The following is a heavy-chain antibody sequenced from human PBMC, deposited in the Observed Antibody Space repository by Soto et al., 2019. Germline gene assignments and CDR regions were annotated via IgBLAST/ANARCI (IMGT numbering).Heavy chain of an antibody. J-gene: IGHJ4*02. CDR2: IQNGGRS. CDR3: AVYFAGIGGDGD. Sequence: QVQLQESGPGLVKPSETLSLTCTVSGGSVNSGSFHWSWIRQPPGRGLEGIGQIQNGGRSNCNSSLTSRVXTXLXPSKNQFSLKLNSVTAADTAMYYCAVYFAGIGGDGDWGQGMLVTVSS. V-gene: IGHV4-61*01. D-gene: IGHD3-10*01. CDR1: GGSVNSGSFH.